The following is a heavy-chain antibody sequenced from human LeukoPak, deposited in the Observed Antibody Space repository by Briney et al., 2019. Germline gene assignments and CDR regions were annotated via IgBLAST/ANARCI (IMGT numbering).Heavy chain of an antibody. D-gene: IGHD3-22*01. J-gene: IGHJ1*01. CDR1: GFTFDDYG. Sequence: GGSLRLSCAASGFTFDDYGMSWVRQAPGKGLEWVSGINWNGGSTDYADSVKGRFTISRDNAKNSLYLQMNSLRAEDTAVYYCAKHPQIITMILDGYFQHWGQGTLVTVSS. CDR2: INWNGGST. CDR3: AKHPQIITMILDGYFQH. V-gene: IGHV3-20*04.